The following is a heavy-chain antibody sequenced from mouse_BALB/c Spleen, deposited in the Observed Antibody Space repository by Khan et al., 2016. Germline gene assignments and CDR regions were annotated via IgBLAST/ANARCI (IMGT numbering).Heavy chain of an antibody. CDR3: ARGGYYSY. CDR2: ISYSGST. J-gene: IGHJ2*01. CDR1: GYSITSDYA. Sequence: EVQLIESGPGLVKPSQSLSLTCTVTGYSITSDYAWNWIRQFPGNKLEWMGYISYSGSTSYNPSLKSRISITRDTSKNQFFLQLNSVTTEDTAHYYCARGGYYSYWGQGTTLTVSS. V-gene: IGHV3-2*02. D-gene: IGHD2-3*01.